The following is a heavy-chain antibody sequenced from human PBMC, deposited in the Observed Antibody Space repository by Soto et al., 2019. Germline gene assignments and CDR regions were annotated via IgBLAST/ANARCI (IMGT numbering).Heavy chain of an antibody. V-gene: IGHV1-2*02. CDR2: ISPNTGGT. CDR1: GYAFTGFY. J-gene: IGHJ4*02. CDR3: ARVRQPVLDYFDY. Sequence: ASVKGSCKTSGYAFTGFYIHWVRQAPGQGLEWMGWISPNTGGTSYAQKFQGRVTMTRDTSISTAYMELTRLRSDDTAVFYCARVRQPVLDYFDYWGQGTLVIASS. D-gene: IGHD3-3*01.